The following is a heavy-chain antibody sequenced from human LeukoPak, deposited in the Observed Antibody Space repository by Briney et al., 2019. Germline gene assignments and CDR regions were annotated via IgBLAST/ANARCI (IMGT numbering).Heavy chain of an antibody. CDR1: GYTFTGYS. V-gene: IGHV1-2*02. D-gene: IGHD6-13*01. CDR3: ARDTGIAAPHGPDY. Sequence: ASVKVCCKASGYTFTGYSMHWVRQAPGQGLEWMGWSNPNSGGTNYAQKFQGRVTMTRDTSISTAYMELSRLRSDDTAVYYCARDTGIAAPHGPDYRGQGTLVTVSS. J-gene: IGHJ4*02. CDR2: SNPNSGGT.